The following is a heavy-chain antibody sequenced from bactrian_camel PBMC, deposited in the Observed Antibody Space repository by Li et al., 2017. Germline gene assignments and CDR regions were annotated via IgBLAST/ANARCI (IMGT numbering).Heavy chain of an antibody. J-gene: IGHJ6*01. Sequence: VQLVESGGGSVQAGGSLTLSCVASGSTWYTRYCMGWFRQVPGKEIERVATISRGGATTYADSVKGRFTISRDYTKNTVYLQMNSLKSEDTGMYCCAVRSDSCQRTWGDARTFAYWGQGTQVTVS. CDR2: ISRGGAT. CDR1: GSTWYTRYC. V-gene: IGHV3S67*01. CDR3: AVRSDSCQRTWGDARTFAY. D-gene: IGHD1*01.